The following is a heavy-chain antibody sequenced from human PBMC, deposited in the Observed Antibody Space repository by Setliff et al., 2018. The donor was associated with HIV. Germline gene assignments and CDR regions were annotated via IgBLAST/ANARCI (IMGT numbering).Heavy chain of an antibody. CDR3: AADSRFDY. Sequence: SETLSLTCSVSGGSIDNNKYYWTWIRQPPGKGLEWTGSIYHSGSTYYNPSLKSRVTISVDTSKNQFSLKLSSVTAADTAVYYCAADSRFDYWGQGTLVTVSS. CDR1: GGSIDNNKYY. V-gene: IGHV4-39*07. CDR2: IYHSGST. J-gene: IGHJ4*02.